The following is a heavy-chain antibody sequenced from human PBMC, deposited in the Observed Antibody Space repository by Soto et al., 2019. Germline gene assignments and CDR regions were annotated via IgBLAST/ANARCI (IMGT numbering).Heavy chain of an antibody. J-gene: IGHJ5*02. CDR2: MYHSGST. CDR3: ASSRGCYSTSCYGLFDP. CDR1: GGSISRGGYS. V-gene: IGHV4-30-2*01. D-gene: IGHD2-2*01. Sequence: SETLSLTCAVSGGSISRGGYSWSWIRQPPGKGLEWIGYMYHSGSTYYNPSLKSRVTISIDRSKNHFSLKLSSVTAADTAVYYCASSRGCYSTSCYGLFDPLGHGTLVTVSS.